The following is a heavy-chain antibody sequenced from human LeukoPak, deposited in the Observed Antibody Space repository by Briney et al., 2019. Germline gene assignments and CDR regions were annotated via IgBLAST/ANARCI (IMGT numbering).Heavy chain of an antibody. CDR3: AKVGGYTYGFFDY. Sequence: GGSLRLSCAASGFTFSSYAINWVRQAPGKGLEWVSAISGSGYSTYYAASVKGRFTISRDTSKNTLYLQMNSLRAEDTAIYHCAKVGGYTYGFFDYWGQGTLVTVSS. D-gene: IGHD5-18*01. CDR1: GFTFSSYA. CDR2: ISGSGYST. J-gene: IGHJ4*02. V-gene: IGHV3-23*01.